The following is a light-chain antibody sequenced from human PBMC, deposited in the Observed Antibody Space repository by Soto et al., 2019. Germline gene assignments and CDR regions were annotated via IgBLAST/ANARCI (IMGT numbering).Light chain of an antibody. CDR2: KAS. CDR1: QTISRW. CDR3: QHHYSNSEA. J-gene: IGKJ1*01. V-gene: IGKV1-5*03. Sequence: DIQMTQSPSTLSGSVGDRVTITCRASQTISRWLAWNNQKQGKAPKLLFYKASTFKSGVPSRFSGSGSGTEYTLTISSLQPDDFATSYWQHHYSNSEAFGQGTKVELK.